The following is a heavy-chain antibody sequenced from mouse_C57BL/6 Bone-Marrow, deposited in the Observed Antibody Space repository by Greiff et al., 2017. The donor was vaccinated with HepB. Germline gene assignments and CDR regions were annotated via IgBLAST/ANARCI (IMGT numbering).Heavy chain of an antibody. J-gene: IGHJ2*01. D-gene: IGHD1-1*01. V-gene: IGHV1-69*01. CDR1: GYTFTSYW. CDR3: ARSDYGSGGDY. Sequence: QVQLQQPGAELVMPGASVKLSCKASGYTFTSYWMHWVKQRPGQGLEWIGEIDPSDSYTNYNQKFKGKSTLTVDKSSSTAYMQLSSLTSEDSAVYYCARSDYGSGGDYWGQGTTLTVSS. CDR2: IDPSDSYT.